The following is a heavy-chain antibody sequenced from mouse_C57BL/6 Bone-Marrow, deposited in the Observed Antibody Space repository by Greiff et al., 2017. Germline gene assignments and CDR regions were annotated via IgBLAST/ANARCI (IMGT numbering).Heavy chain of an antibody. V-gene: IGHV5-9-1*02. CDR2: ISSGGDYI. J-gene: IGHJ4*01. D-gene: IGHD6-2*01. CDR1: GFTFTSYA. Sequence: EVQLVESGAGLVKPGASLKLSCAASGFTFTSYAMSWVSQTPEKRLEWVAYISSGGDYIYYADTVKGRFTLSRDNARNTLYLRMSSLTSEDTAMYYCTRDLFCDIDYWGQGTSVTVSS. CDR3: TRDLFCDIDY.